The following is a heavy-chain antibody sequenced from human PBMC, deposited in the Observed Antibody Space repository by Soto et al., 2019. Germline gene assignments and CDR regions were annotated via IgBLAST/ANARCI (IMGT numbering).Heavy chain of an antibody. D-gene: IGHD3-3*01. J-gene: IGHJ4*02. CDR2: ISGSGGST. V-gene: IGHV3-23*01. Sequence: GGSLRLSCAASGFTFSSYAMSWVRQAPGKGLEWVSAISGSGGSTYYADSVKGRFTISRDNSKNTLYLQMNSLRAEDTAVYYCAKDEVDFWSGYYLRYFDYWGQGTLVTVSS. CDR1: GFTFSSYA. CDR3: AKDEVDFWSGYYLRYFDY.